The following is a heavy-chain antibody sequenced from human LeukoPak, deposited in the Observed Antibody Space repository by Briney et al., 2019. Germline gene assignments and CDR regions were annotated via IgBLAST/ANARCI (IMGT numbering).Heavy chain of an antibody. CDR2: INPSGGST. D-gene: IGHD3-10*01. CDR3: AREFGLWFGELRYNWFDP. V-gene: IGHV1-46*01. Sequence: GASVKVSCKASGGTFSSYAISWVRQAPGQGLEWMGIINPSGGSTSYAQKFQGRVTMTRDTSTSTVYMELSSLRSEDTAVYYCAREFGLWFGELRYNWFDPWGQGTLVTVSS. J-gene: IGHJ5*02. CDR1: GGTFSSYA.